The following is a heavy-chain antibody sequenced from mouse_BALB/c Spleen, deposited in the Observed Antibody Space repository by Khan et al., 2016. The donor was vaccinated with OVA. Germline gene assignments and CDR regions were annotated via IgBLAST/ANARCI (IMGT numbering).Heavy chain of an antibody. Sequence: QVQLQQPGTELVRPGVSVKISCKGSGSIFTEYAMNWVKESHEKSLEWIGVISTYYGDARYNQKFKGKATMTVDKSSNTAYMELAGLTSEDSAIYYCASDGSSSLFAYWGQGTLVTVSA. V-gene: IGHV1S137*01. D-gene: IGHD1-1*01. CDR2: ISTYYGDA. CDR3: ASDGSSSLFAY. J-gene: IGHJ3*01. CDR1: GSIFTEYA.